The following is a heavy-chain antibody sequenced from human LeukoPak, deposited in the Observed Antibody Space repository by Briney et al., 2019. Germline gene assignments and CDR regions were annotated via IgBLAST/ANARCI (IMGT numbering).Heavy chain of an antibody. CDR2: IYTSGST. Sequence: SETLSLTCTVSGGSISSYYWSWIRQPPGKGLEWIGYIYTSGSTNYNPSLKSRVTISVDTSKNQFSLKLSSVTAADTAVYYCARDSWSRGGRWFDPWGQGTLVTVSS. V-gene: IGHV4-4*09. D-gene: IGHD3-10*01. CDR3: ARDSWSRGGRWFDP. J-gene: IGHJ5*02. CDR1: GGSISSYY.